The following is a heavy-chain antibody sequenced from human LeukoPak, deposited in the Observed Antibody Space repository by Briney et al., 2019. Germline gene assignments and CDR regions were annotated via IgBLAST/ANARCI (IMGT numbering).Heavy chain of an antibody. Sequence: ASVKVSCKASGYTFTGYYMHWVRQAPGQGPEWMRWVNPNSGGTDYAQKFKGRVTLTRDTSLTTTYMELNSLTSDDTAVYYCARDGEDVARSGRVYGMDVWGQGTTVTVSS. J-gene: IGHJ6*02. V-gene: IGHV1-2*02. D-gene: IGHD2-15*01. CDR1: GYTFTGYY. CDR2: VNPNSGGT. CDR3: ARDGEDVARSGRVYGMDV.